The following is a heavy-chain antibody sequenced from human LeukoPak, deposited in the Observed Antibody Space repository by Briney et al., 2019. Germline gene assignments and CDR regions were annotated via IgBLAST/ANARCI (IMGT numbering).Heavy chain of an antibody. CDR3: ASGRGYCSGGRCYVDH. CDR2: VYSGGET. J-gene: IGHJ4*02. CDR1: GFTVSSSY. D-gene: IGHD2-15*01. Sequence: GRSLRLSCAASGFTVSSSYMSWVRQAPGKGLEWVSVVYSGGETYYADSVKGRFTISRDNSKNTLYLQMNSLRAEDTAVYYCASGRGYCSGGRCYVDHWGQGTLVTVSS. V-gene: IGHV3-53*01.